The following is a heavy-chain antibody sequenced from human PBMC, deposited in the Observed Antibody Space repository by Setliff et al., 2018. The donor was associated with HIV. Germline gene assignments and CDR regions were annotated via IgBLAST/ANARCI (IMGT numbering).Heavy chain of an antibody. Sequence: SETLSLTCSVEGDSINSRNFYWGWIRQAPGQGLEWIASISNTGTTFYNPSLKGRATISVDTSTSKFSLRLSSVTAADTAVYYCARVPRQLLKGAAAYFDYWGQGTLVTVSS. V-gene: IGHV4-39*07. D-gene: IGHD5-18*01. J-gene: IGHJ4*02. CDR3: ARVPRQLLKGAAAYFDY. CDR2: ISNTGTT. CDR1: GDSINSRNFY.